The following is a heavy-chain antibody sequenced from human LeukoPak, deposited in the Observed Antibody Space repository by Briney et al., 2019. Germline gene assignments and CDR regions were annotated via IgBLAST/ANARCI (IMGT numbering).Heavy chain of an antibody. CDR1: GFTFSSYA. J-gene: IGHJ4*02. V-gene: IGHV3-23*01. CDR3: AKCLGGIAARPLDY. CDR2: ISGSGGST. D-gene: IGHD6-6*01. Sequence: GGSLRLSCAASGFTFSSYAMSWVRQAPGKGLEWVSAISGSGGSTYYADSVKGRFTISRDNSKNTLYLQMNSLRAGDTAVYYCAKCLGGIAARPLDYWGQGTLVTVSS.